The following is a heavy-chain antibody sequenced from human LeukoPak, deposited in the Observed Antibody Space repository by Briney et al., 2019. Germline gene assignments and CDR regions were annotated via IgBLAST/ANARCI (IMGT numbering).Heavy chain of an antibody. CDR3: ARAYYYDSSGYYGSYSDQYFQH. CDR2: INPSGGST. D-gene: IGHD3-22*01. J-gene: IGHJ1*01. V-gene: IGHV1-46*01. Sequence: ASVKVSCKASGYTFTSYYMHWVRQAPGQGLEWMGIINPSGGSTSYAQKFQGRVTMTRDTSTSTVYMELSSLRSEDTAVYYCARAYYYDSSGYYGSYSDQYFQHWGQGTLVTVSS. CDR1: GYTFTSYY.